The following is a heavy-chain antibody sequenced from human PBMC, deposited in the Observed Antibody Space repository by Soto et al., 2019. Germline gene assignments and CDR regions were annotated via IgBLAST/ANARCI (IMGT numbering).Heavy chain of an antibody. J-gene: IGHJ4*02. CDR3: ARSPGRDGYNHFEY. Sequence: PGGSLRLSCAASGFTFSIYSMSWVRQAPGKGLEWVSSISHSSDYIYYTDSVKGRFTISRDNTKNSLYLQMNSLRAEDTAVYYCARSPGRDGYNHFEYWGQGTLVTVSS. D-gene: IGHD5-12*01. CDR2: ISHSSDYI. V-gene: IGHV3-21*01. CDR1: GFTFSIYS.